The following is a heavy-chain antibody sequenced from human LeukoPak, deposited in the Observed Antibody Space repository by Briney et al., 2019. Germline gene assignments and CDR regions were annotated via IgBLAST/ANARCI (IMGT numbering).Heavy chain of an antibody. CDR3: AKGSDILTGYSDGVFDY. Sequence: GGSLRLSCAASGFTFSSYGMHWVRQAPGKGLEWVAVISYDGSNKYYADSVKGRFTISRDNSKNTLYLQMNSLRAEDTAVYYCAKGSDILTGYSDGVFDYWGQGTPVTVSS. V-gene: IGHV3-30*18. CDR1: GFTFSSYG. D-gene: IGHD3-9*01. CDR2: ISYDGSNK. J-gene: IGHJ4*02.